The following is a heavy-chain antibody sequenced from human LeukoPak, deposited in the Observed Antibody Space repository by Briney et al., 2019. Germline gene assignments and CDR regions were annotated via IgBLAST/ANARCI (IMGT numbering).Heavy chain of an antibody. D-gene: IGHD6-6*01. J-gene: IGHJ4*02. Sequence: PGGSLRLSCAASGFSFSTYGMHWVRQAPGKGLEWVAFIRADGSDKNCADSVKGRFTISRDNSKYTLYLQMNRLRAEDTAMYYCAKENEEEYSSSSAKDYWGQGTLVTVSS. V-gene: IGHV3-30*02. CDR3: AKENEEEYSSSSAKDY. CDR1: GFSFSTYG. CDR2: IRADGSDK.